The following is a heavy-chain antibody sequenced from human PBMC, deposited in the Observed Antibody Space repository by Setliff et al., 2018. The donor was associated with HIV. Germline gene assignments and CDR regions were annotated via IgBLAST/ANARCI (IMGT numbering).Heavy chain of an antibody. Sequence: PGESLKISCKGSGDSFNTSWIGWVRQMPGKGLEWMGIFYPGDFDTRYSPSFEGQVTISADKSISTAYLQWSSLKASDSAMYYCARLLNGYNSYDYYYMDVWGKGTTVTVSS. D-gene: IGHD5-12*01. CDR2: FYPGDFDT. V-gene: IGHV5-51*01. CDR1: GDSFNTSW. CDR3: ARLLNGYNSYDYYYMDV. J-gene: IGHJ6*03.